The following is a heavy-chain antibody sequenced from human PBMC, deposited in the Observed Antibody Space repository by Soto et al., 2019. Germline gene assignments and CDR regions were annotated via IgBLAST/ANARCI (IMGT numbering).Heavy chain of an antibody. V-gene: IGHV1-46*01. CDR3: ASGYCSGRSYYSTADYGMDV. Sequence: ASVKVSCKASGYTFTSYYMHWVRQAPGQGLEWMGIINPSGGSTSYAQKFQGRVTMTRDTSTSTVYMELSSLRSEDTAVYYCASGYCSGRSYYSTADYGMDVWSQGTTVTVSS. D-gene: IGHD2-15*01. CDR2: INPSGGST. CDR1: GYTFTSYY. J-gene: IGHJ6*02.